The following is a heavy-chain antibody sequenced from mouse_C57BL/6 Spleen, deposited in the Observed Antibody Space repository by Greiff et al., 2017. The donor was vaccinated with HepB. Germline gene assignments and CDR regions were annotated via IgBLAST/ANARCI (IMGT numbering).Heavy chain of an antibody. Sequence: EVQLQQSGPELVKPGASVKISCKASGYTFTDYYMNWVKQSHGKSLEWIGDINPNNGGTSYNQKFKGKATLTVEKSSSTAYMELRSLPSEDSAVYYCARGGGSSYDWYFDVWGTGTTVTVSS. CDR1: GYTFTDYY. V-gene: IGHV1-26*01. CDR2: INPNNGGT. CDR3: ARGGGSSYDWYFDV. J-gene: IGHJ1*03. D-gene: IGHD1-1*01.